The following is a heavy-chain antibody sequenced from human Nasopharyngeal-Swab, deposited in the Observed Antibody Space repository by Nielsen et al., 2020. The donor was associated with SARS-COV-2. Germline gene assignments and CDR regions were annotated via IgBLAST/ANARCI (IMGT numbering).Heavy chain of an antibody. V-gene: IGHV1-18*04. CDR3: ARERGEYNWNAADY. Sequence: ASVKVSCKASGYTFTSYGISWVRQAPGQGLEWMGWISAYNGNTNYAQKLQGRVTMTTDTSTSTAYMELRSLRFDDTAVYYCARERGEYNWNAADYWGQGTLVTVSS. CDR2: ISAYNGNT. J-gene: IGHJ4*02. D-gene: IGHD1-1*01. CDR1: GYTFTSYG.